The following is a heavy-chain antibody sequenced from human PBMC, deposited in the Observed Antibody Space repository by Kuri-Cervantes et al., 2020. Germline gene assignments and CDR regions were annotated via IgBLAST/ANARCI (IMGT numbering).Heavy chain of an antibody. V-gene: IGHV3-21*05. Sequence: GESLKISCAASGFTFDDYGMSWVRQAPGKGLEWVSYISSRGNLIYYADSVKGRFTISRDNAKNSLDLQMNSLRAEDTAVYYCARPGEGSGSYGAFDIWGQGTVVTVSS. D-gene: IGHD3-10*01. CDR3: ARPGEGSGSYGAFDI. J-gene: IGHJ3*02. CDR2: ISSRGNLI. CDR1: GFTFDDYG.